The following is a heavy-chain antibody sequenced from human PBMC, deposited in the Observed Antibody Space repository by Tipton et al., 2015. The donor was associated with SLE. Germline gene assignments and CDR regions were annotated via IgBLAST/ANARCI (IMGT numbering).Heavy chain of an antibody. V-gene: IGHV3-74*01. CDR2: INSDGSST. J-gene: IGHJ4*02. CDR3: ARSPGIAVAGDFDY. Sequence: SLRLSCAASGFTFSSYWMHWVRQAPGKGLVWVSRINSDGSSTSYADSVKGRFTISRDNAKNTLYLQMNSLRAEDTAVHYCARSPGIAVAGDFDYWGQGPLVTVSS. CDR1: GFTFSSYW. D-gene: IGHD6-19*01.